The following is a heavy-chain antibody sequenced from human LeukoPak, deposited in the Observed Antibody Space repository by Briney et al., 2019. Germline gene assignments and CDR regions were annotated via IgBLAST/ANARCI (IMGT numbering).Heavy chain of an antibody. CDR3: ARATMVRGVTNYFDC. CDR2: VYSGAST. D-gene: IGHD3-10*01. CDR1: GFTVSSNY. Sequence: GGSLRLSCAASGFTVSSNYMSWVRQAPGKGLEWLSVVYSGASTYYADSVKGRFTISRDNSKNTLYLQMNSLRAEDTAVYYCARATMVRGVTNYFDCWGQGTLVTVSS. J-gene: IGHJ4*02. V-gene: IGHV3-53*01.